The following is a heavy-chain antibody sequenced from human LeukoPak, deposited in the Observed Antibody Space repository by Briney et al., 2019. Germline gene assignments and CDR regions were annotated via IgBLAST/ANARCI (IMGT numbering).Heavy chain of an antibody. J-gene: IGHJ4*02. V-gene: IGHV4-34*01. CDR1: GGSFSGYY. CDR2: INHSGST. Sequence: SETLSLTCAVYGGSFSGYYWSWIRQPPGKGLEWIGEINHSGSTNYNPSLKSRVTISVDTSKNQFSLKLSSVTAADTAVYYCARDEMTTVTTTPYYFDYWGQGTLVTVSS. CDR3: ARDEMTTVTTTPYYFDY. D-gene: IGHD4-17*01.